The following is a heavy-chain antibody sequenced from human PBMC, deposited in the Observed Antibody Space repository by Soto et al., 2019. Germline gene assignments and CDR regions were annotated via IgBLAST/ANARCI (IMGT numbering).Heavy chain of an antibody. D-gene: IGHD2-15*01. Sequence: GGSLRLSCAASGFTFSSYAMSWVRQAPGKGLEWVSAISGSGGSTYYADSVKGRFTISRDNSKNTLYLQMNSLRAEDTAVYYCAKWGERTAYCSAGSCYYYYGMDVWGQGTTVTVSS. J-gene: IGHJ6*02. CDR3: AKWGERTAYCSAGSCYYYYGMDV. CDR1: GFTFSSYA. V-gene: IGHV3-23*01. CDR2: ISGSGGST.